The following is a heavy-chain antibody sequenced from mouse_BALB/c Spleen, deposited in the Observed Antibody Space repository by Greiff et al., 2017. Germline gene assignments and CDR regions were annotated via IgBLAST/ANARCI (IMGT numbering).Heavy chain of an antibody. CDR3: AREDYSYGFAY. V-gene: IGHV2-9*02. J-gene: IGHJ3*01. D-gene: IGHD1-2*01. Sequence: VKLMESGPGLVAPSQSLSITCTVSGFSLTSYGVHWVRQPPGKGLEWLGVIWAGGSTNYNSALMSRLSISKDNSKSQVFLKMNSLQTDDTAMYYCAREDYSYGFAYWGQGTLVTVSA. CDR1: GFSLTSYG. CDR2: IWAGGST.